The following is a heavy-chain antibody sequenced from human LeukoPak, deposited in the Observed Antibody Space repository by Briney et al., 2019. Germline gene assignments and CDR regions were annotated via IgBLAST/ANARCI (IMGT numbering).Heavy chain of an antibody. Sequence: ASVKVSCKASGYTFTSYGISWVRQAPGQGLEWMGWISAYNGNTNYAQKLQGRVTMTTDTSTSTAYMELRSLRSGDTAVYYCARVLGRERSSGYPRFPLVYWGQGTLVTVSS. J-gene: IGHJ4*02. D-gene: IGHD3-22*01. CDR2: ISAYNGNT. V-gene: IGHV1-18*01. CDR1: GYTFTSYG. CDR3: ARVLGRERSSGYPRFPLVY.